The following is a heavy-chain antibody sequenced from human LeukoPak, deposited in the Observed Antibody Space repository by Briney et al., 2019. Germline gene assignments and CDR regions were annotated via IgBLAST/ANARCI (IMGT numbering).Heavy chain of an antibody. D-gene: IGHD4-17*01. CDR3: ARDATTELGTVYMDV. CDR2: IRYDGSNK. Sequence: GGSLRLSCAASGFTFSSYGMHWVRQAPGKGLEWVAFIRYDGSNKYYADSVKGRFTISRDNSKNTLYLQMNSLRVEDTAVYYCARDATTELGTVYMDVWGKGTTVTISS. CDR1: GFTFSSYG. V-gene: IGHV3-30*02. J-gene: IGHJ6*03.